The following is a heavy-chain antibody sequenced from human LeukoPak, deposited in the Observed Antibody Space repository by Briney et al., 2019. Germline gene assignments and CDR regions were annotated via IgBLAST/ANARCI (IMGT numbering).Heavy chain of an antibody. D-gene: IGHD2-2*01. CDR3: ARDVVVPAVHYYYYGMDV. J-gene: IGHJ6*02. CDR2: ISAYNGNT. CDR1: GYTFTSYG. Sequence: VASVKVSCKASGYTFTSYGISWVRQAPGQGLEWMGWISAYNGNTNYAQKLQGRVTMTTDTSTSTAYMELRSLRSDDTAVYYCARDVVVPAVHYYYYGMDVWGQGTTVTVSS. V-gene: IGHV1-18*01.